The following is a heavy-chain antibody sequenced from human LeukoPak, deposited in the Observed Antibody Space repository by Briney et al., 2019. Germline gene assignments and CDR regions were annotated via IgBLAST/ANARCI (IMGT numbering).Heavy chain of an antibody. CDR2: ISDIGSI. V-gene: IGHV4-59*08. Sequence: SETLSLTCTVSGGSISSYYWSWTRQPPGKGLEWIAYISDIGSINYNPPLKSRVTISLDTSKNQFSLKLSSVTAADTAVYYCAGHHPRNTVDFWGQGTLVTVSS. J-gene: IGHJ4*02. CDR3: AGHHPRNTVDF. CDR1: GGSISSYY. D-gene: IGHD2-8*02.